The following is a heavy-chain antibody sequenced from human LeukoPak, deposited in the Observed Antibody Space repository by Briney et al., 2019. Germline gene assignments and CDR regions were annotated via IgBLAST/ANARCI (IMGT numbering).Heavy chain of an antibody. CDR3: ARVSTAMVRNYYYYYMDV. CDR2: IYTSGST. V-gene: IGHV4-61*02. J-gene: IGHJ6*03. Sequence: SETLSLTCTVSGGSISSGSYYWSWIRQPAGKGLEWIGRIYTSGSTNYNPSLKSRVTISVDTSKNQFSLKLSSVTAADTAVYYCARVSTAMVRNYYYYYMDVWGKGTTVTISS. CDR1: GGSISSGSYY. D-gene: IGHD5-18*01.